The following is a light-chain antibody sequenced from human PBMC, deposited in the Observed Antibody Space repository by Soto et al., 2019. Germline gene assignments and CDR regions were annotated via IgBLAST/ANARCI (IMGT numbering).Light chain of an antibody. J-gene: IGKJ1*01. V-gene: IGKV1-5*01. CDR3: HHYNRHWP. Sequence: DIQMTQSPSTLSASVGDRVTITCRASQSISSWLAWYQQKPGKAPKLLIYDASSLKSGVPSRFSGSGSGTESAPTISRQQTEDFAKYYCHHYNRHWPFGQGTKVESK. CDR2: DAS. CDR1: QSISSW.